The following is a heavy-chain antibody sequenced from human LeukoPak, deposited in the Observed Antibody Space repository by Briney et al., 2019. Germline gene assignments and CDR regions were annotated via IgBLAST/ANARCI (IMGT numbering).Heavy chain of an antibody. CDR1: GGSISSSSYY. CDR3: ARHRGFGDPSKYFDP. Sequence: SETLSLTCTVSGGSISSSSYYWGWIRQPPGKGLERIVSIYYSGATYYNPSLKSRVTISVDTSKNQFSLKLSSVTAADTAVYYCARHRGFGDPSKYFDPWGQGTLVTVSS. D-gene: IGHD3-10*01. V-gene: IGHV4-39*01. J-gene: IGHJ5*02. CDR2: IYYSGAT.